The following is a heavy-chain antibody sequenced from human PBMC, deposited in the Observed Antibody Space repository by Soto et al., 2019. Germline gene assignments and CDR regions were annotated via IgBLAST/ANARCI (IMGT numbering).Heavy chain of an antibody. CDR2: ISAYNGNT. CDR1: GYTFTTYA. CDR3: ARDPSVYCGGGSCPSFFDS. J-gene: IGHJ4*02. D-gene: IGHD2-15*01. Sequence: XSVKVSCKASGYTFTTYAITWVRQAPGQGLEWMGWISAYNGNTNDAQRLQGRVTMTTDTSTSTAYMELRSLRSDYTAVYYCARDPSVYCGGGSCPSFFDSWGQGTLVTVSS. V-gene: IGHV1-18*01.